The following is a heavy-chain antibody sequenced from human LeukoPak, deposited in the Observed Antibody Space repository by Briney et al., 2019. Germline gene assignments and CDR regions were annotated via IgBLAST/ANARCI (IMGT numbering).Heavy chain of an antibody. Sequence: TRGSLRPSCAASGFTVSSNYMSWVRQAPGKGLEWVSVIYSGSSTYYTDSVKSRFTKSRDNSKNTLYFQMNGLRAEDTAVYYCAREGGTVTPYYYYYMAVWGKASTVTVSS. V-gene: IGHV3-53*01. D-gene: IGHD4-11*01. CDR2: IYSGSST. CDR3: AREGGTVTPYYYYYMAV. CDR1: GFTVSSNY. J-gene: IGHJ6*03.